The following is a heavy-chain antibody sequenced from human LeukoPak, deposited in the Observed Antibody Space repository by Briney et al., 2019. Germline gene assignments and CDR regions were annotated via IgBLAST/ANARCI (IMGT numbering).Heavy chain of an antibody. CDR1: GGSFSGYY. Sequence: PSETLSLTCAVYGGSFSGYYWSWIRQPPGKGLEWIGEINHSGSTNYNPSLKSRVTISVDTSKNQFSLKLSSVTAADTAVYYCVRGVYYSYGPLGGEPTFDYWGQGTLVTVSS. D-gene: IGHD5-18*01. V-gene: IGHV4-34*01. J-gene: IGHJ4*02. CDR3: VRGVYYSYGPLGGEPTFDY. CDR2: INHSGST.